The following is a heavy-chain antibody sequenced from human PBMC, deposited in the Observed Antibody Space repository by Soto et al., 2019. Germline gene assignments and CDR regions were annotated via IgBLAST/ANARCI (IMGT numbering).Heavy chain of an antibody. J-gene: IGHJ6*02. CDR3: ARNSAYGMDV. V-gene: IGHV4-39*07. Sequence: PSETLSLTCTVSGGSISTRIYFWAWIRQPPGKGLEWIGSVHYSGDSYYSPSFQGQVTISADKSISTAYLQWSSLKASDTAMYYCARNSAYGMDVWGQGTTVTVSS. CDR1: GGSISTRIYF. CDR2: VHYSGDS.